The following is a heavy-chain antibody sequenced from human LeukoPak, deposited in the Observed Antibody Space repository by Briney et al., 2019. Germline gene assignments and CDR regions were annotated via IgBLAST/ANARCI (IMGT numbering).Heavy chain of an antibody. V-gene: IGHV3-7*01. CDR3: ARDQGGYSSFDY. CDR2: IKQDGSEK. CDR1: GFTFNNDW. Sequence: GGSLRLSCAASGFTFNNDWMNWVRQAPGKGLEWVANIKQDGSEKNYVDSVKGRFTISRDNAKNSLYLQMNSLRAEDTAVYYCARDQGGYSSFDYWGQGTLVTVSS. D-gene: IGHD5-18*01. J-gene: IGHJ4*02.